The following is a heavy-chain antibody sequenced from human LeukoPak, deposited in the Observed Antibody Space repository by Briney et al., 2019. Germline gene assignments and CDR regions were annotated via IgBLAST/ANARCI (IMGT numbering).Heavy chain of an antibody. D-gene: IGHD2-2*01. CDR1: GGSVSSGSYY. CDR2: IYYSGST. CDR3: ARGEDQLLSSYWYFDL. J-gene: IGHJ2*01. V-gene: IGHV4-61*01. Sequence: SETLSLTCTVSGGSVSSGSYYWSWIRQPPGKGLEWIGYIYYSGSTNYNPSLKSRVTISVDTSKNQSSLKLSSVTAADTAVYYCARGEDQLLSSYWYFDLWGRGTLVTVSS.